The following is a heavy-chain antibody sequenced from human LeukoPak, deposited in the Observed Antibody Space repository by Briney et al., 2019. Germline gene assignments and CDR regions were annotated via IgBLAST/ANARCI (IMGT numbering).Heavy chain of an antibody. J-gene: IGHJ6*04. CDR1: GFTFGDYA. V-gene: IGHV3-49*04. Sequence: GGPLRLSCTASGFTFGDYAISWVRHAPGKGLEWLGFIRSKDNDRTTPYAASVKRSFIILREDAISIAYLPMNDRQTEDTAVYYCTRDRWGGDYTSRGMDVWGKGTTVTISS. CDR2: IRSKDNDRTT. CDR3: TRDRWGGDYTSRGMDV. D-gene: IGHD4-11*01.